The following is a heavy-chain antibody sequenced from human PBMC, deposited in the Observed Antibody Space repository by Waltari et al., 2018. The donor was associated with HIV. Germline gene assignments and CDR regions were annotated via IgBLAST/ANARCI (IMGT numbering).Heavy chain of an antibody. V-gene: IGHV4-59*01. CDR3: AGDRGGAVDY. J-gene: IGHJ4*02. Sequence: QLQLQASGPGLVTPSETLSLTCTVSGASITTYYWRWIRQPPGKGLEWIGYVSSGGDTNYNPTLKSRVTIALDRCKNQFSLNLRSLSAADTAVYYCAGDRGGAVDYWGRGTLVTVSS. D-gene: IGHD2-21*01. CDR2: VSSGGDT. CDR1: GASITTYY.